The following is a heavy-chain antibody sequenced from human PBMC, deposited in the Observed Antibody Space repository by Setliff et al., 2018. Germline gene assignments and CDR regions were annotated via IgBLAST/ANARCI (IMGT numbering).Heavy chain of an antibody. J-gene: IGHJ3*02. CDR2: INHSGST. Sequence: SETLSLTCAVSGYSISSGYYWGWIRQPPGEGLEWIGEINHSGSTNYNPSLKSRVTISVDTSKNQFSLKLTSVTAADTAVYYCARVPPKDSGSFYWDAFDIWGQGTMVTVSS. D-gene: IGHD1-26*01. CDR3: ARVPPKDSGSFYWDAFDI. V-gene: IGHV4-38-2*01. CDR1: GYSISSGYY.